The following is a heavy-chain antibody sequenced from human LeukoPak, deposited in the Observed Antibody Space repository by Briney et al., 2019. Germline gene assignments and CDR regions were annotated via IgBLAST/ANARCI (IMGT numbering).Heavy chain of an antibody. J-gene: IGHJ4*02. V-gene: IGHV3-30*18. CDR1: GLTFSSYG. Sequence: GRSLRLSCAASGLTFSSYGMHWVRQAPGKGLELVAVISYDGSNKYYADSVKGRFTISRDNSKNTLYLQMNSLRAEDTAVYYCAKEGVVVAAGFYFDYWGQGTLVTVSS. D-gene: IGHD2-15*01. CDR3: AKEGVVVAAGFYFDY. CDR2: ISYDGSNK.